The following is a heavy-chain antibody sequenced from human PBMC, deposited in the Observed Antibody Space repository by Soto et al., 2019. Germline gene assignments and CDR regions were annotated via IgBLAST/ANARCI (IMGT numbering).Heavy chain of an antibody. CDR1: GGSFSGYY. J-gene: IGHJ4*02. V-gene: IGHV4-34*01. Sequence: SETLSLTCAVYGGSFSGYYWSWIRQPPGKGLEWIGEINHSGSTNYNPSLKSRVTISVDTSKNQFSLKLSSVTAADTAVYYCAEMVMLRGVINGDYWGQGTLVTVSS. CDR2: INHSGST. CDR3: AEMVMLRGVINGDY. D-gene: IGHD3-10*01.